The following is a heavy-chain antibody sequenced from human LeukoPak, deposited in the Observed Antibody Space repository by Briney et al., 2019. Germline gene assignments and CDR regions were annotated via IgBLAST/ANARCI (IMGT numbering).Heavy chain of an antibody. Sequence: SVKVSCKASGGTFSSYAISWVRQAPGQGLEWMGGIIPIFGTANYAQKFQGRVTITADESTSTAYMELSSLRSEDTAVYYCASSAPAAIPSFYYYGMDVWGKGTTVTVSS. CDR1: GGTFSSYA. CDR2: IIPIFGTA. CDR3: ASSAPAAIPSFYYYGMDV. V-gene: IGHV1-69*13. D-gene: IGHD3-10*01. J-gene: IGHJ6*04.